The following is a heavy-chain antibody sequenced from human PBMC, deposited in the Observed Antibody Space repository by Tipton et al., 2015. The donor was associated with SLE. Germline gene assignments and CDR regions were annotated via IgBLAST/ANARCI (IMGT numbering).Heavy chain of an antibody. CDR2: VFYNGET. CDR3: ASLRFYGDYDLGR. V-gene: IGHV4-59*01. CDR1: RGSISSYY. J-gene: IGHJ4*02. D-gene: IGHD4-17*01. Sequence: TLSLTCTVSRGSISSYYRSWIRQPPGQGLEWIGHVFYNGETSYNPSLKGRVTISLDTSMKQFSLNLMSVTSADTAVYYCASLRFYGDYDLGRWGQGALVTVSS.